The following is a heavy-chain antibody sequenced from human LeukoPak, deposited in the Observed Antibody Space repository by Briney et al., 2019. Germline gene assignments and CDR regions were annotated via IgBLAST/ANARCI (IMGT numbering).Heavy chain of an antibody. CDR1: GFAFHNYA. CDR3: AKDTGGNGAYFYAMDV. V-gene: IGHV3-9*01. CDR2: INWNSDTK. J-gene: IGHJ6*02. D-gene: IGHD4-23*01. Sequence: GRSLRLSCVGSGFAFHNYAVHWVRRAPGKGLEWVSAINWNSDTKAYADSVKGRFTISRDRARNSLYLQMDSLRPEDTALYYCAKDTGGNGAYFYAMDVWGQGTSVTVSS.